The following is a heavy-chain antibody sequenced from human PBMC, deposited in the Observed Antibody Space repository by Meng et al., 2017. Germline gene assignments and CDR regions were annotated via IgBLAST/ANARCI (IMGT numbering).Heavy chain of an antibody. J-gene: IGHJ6*02. CDR3: AREIAVAGQKDYYYYGMDV. Sequence: ETLSLTCAASGFTFSSYAMSWVRQAPGKGLEWVSVIYSGGSTYYADSVKGRFTISRDNSKNTLYLQMNSLRAEDTAVYYCAREIAVAGQKDYYYYGMDVWGQGTTVTVSS. V-gene: IGHV3-66*02. D-gene: IGHD6-19*01. CDR2: IYSGGST. CDR1: GFTFSSYA.